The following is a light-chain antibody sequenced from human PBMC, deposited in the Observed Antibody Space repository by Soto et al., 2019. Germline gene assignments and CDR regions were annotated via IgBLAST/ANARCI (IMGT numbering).Light chain of an antibody. CDR2: AAS. CDR3: QQSYSTPRT. CDR1: QSISSD. J-gene: IGKJ1*01. Sequence: DIQMTQSPSSLSASVGDRVTITCRASQSISSDLNWYQQKPGKAPKVLIYAASTLQSGVPSRFSGSGSGTDFTLTISSLQPEEFATYYCQQSYSTPRTFGQGTKVEIK. V-gene: IGKV1-39*01.